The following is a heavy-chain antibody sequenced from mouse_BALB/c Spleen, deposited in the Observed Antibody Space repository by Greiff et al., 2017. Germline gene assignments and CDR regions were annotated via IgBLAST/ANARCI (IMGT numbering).Heavy chain of an antibody. CDR2: IWSGGST. D-gene: IGHD1-1*01. Sequence: VKVVESGPGLVQPSQSLSITCTVSGFSLTSYGVHWVRQSPGKGLEWLGVIWSGGSTDYNAAFISRLSISKDNSKSQVFFKMNSLQANDTAIYYCARNNYGSSYVGWFAYWGQGTLVTVSA. CDR3: ARNNYGSSYVGWFAY. V-gene: IGHV2-2*02. CDR1: GFSLTSYG. J-gene: IGHJ3*01.